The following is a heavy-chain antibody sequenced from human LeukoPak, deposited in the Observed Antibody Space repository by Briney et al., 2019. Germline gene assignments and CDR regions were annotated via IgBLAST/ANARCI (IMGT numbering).Heavy chain of an antibody. CDR3: ARDSSGGLDY. CDR1: GFPSSSYG. J-gene: IGHJ4*02. V-gene: IGHV3-33*01. CDR2: IWYDGSNK. D-gene: IGHD3-22*01. Sequence: GGSLRLSFAASGFPSSSYGMHGAPQAPGKGREGVAVIWYDGSNKYYADSVKGRFTISRDNSKNTLYLQMNSLRAEDTAVYYCARDSSGGLDYWGQGTLVTVSS.